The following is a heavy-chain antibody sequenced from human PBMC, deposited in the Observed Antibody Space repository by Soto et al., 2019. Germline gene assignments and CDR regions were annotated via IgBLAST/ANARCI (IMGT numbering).Heavy chain of an antibody. V-gene: IGHV4-4*07. CDR3: ARSLFLEWLQGSYGMGV. J-gene: IGHJ6*02. CDR2: IYTSGST. Sequence: PSETLSLKCTVSGGSISSYYWISIRQPAGKGMEWIGRIYTSGSTNYNPSLKSRVTMSVDTSKNQFSLKLSSVTAADTAVYYCARSLFLEWLQGSYGMGVWGQGTTVTVS. CDR1: GGSISSYY. D-gene: IGHD3-3*01.